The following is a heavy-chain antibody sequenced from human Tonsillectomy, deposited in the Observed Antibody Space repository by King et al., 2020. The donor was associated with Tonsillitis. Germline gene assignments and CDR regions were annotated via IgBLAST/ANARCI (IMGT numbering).Heavy chain of an antibody. D-gene: IGHD4-23*01. CDR3: AIRPFPKTTVENSGAFDV. Sequence: QLQESGPGLVKPSETLSLTCTVSGGPISSIDYYWAWIRQTPGKGLEWIGGVFKSANTFYNPSLKSRVTMSVDTSKNQFSLKLDSVTAADTALYYCAIRPFPKTTVENSGAFDVWGQGTEVSVSS. J-gene: IGHJ3*01. CDR1: GGPISSIDYY. CDR2: VFKSANT. V-gene: IGHV4-39*01.